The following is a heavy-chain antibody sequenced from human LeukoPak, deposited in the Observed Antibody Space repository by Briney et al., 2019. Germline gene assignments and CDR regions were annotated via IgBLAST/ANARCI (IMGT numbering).Heavy chain of an antibody. D-gene: IGHD2-21*02. CDR1: GYSFTSYW. V-gene: IGHV5-51*01. CDR2: IYPGDSDT. J-gene: IGHJ3*02. CDR3: AREPPLCGGDCYRGHDAFDI. Sequence: GESLKISCQGSGYSFTSYWIGWVRQMPGKGLEWMGIIYPGDSDTRYSPSFQGQVTISADKSISTAYLQWSSLKASDTAMYYCAREPPLCGGDCYRGHDAFDIWGQGTMVTVSS.